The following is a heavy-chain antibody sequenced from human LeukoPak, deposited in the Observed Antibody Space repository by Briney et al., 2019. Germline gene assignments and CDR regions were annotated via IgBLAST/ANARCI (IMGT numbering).Heavy chain of an antibody. D-gene: IGHD4-23*01. CDR2: IYYSGST. V-gene: IGHV4-59*01. CDR3: ARIEDYGGNSVNY. Sequence: SETLSLTCTASGGSISSYYWSWIRQPPGKGLEWIGYIYYSGSTNYNPSLKSRVTISVDTSKNQFSLKLSSVTAADTAVYYCARIEDYGGNSVNYWGQGTLVTVSS. CDR1: GGSISSYY. J-gene: IGHJ4*02.